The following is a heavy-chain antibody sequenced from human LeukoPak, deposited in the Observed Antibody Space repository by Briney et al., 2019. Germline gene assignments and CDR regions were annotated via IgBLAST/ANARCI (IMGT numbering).Heavy chain of an antibody. CDR3: ARGLGGWYPPYFDY. CDR1: GFTFSTYS. J-gene: IGHJ4*02. V-gene: IGHV4-34*01. Sequence: GSLRLSCAASGFTFSTYSMNWVRQPPGKGLEWIGEINHSGSTNYNPSLKSRVTISVDTSKNQFSLKLSSVTAADTAVYYCARGLGGWYPPYFDYWGQGTLVTVSS. D-gene: IGHD6-19*01. CDR2: INHSGST.